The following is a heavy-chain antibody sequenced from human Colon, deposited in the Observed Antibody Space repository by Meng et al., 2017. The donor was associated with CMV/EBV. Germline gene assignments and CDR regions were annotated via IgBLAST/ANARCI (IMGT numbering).Heavy chain of an antibody. Sequence: SDKASGYTLTSYDINWVRKATGQGLGWMGWMNPNSSNTGYEQKFQGRVTMTRNTSISTAYMELSSLRSEDTAVYYCTRGAGTGWFDPWGQGTLVTVSS. J-gene: IGHJ5*02. CDR3: TRGAGTGWFDP. CDR2: MNPNSSNT. D-gene: IGHD6-19*01. V-gene: IGHV1-8*01. CDR1: GYTLTSYD.